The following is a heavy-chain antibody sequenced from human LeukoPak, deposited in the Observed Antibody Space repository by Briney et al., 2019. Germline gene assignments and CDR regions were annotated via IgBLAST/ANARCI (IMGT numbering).Heavy chain of an antibody. CDR2: IYSGGST. V-gene: IGHV3-66*01. D-gene: IGHD5-12*01. J-gene: IGHJ4*02. CDR1: GFTFSSYS. CDR3: ASTRATIFFDGRLDY. Sequence: GGSLRLSCAASGFTFSSYSMSWVRQAPGKGLEWVSVIYSGGSTYYADSVKGRFTISRDNSKNTLYLQMNSLRAEDTAVYYCASTRATIFFDGRLDYWGQGTLVTVSS.